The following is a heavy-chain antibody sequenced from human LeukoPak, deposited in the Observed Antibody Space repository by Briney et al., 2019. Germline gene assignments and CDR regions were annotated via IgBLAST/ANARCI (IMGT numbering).Heavy chain of an antibody. D-gene: IGHD2/OR15-2a*01. CDR1: GFTFNNFG. CDR2: IRYDGSNT. J-gene: IGHJ4*02. Sequence: PGGSLRLSCAAPGFTFNNFGMHRVRQAPGKGLGWLAFIRYDGSNTYYADSVKGRFTVSRDDSKNTLYLQMNSLRGDDTAVYYCAKDGTSYYYIYYWGQGTLVTVSS. V-gene: IGHV3-30*02. CDR3: AKDGTSYYYIYY.